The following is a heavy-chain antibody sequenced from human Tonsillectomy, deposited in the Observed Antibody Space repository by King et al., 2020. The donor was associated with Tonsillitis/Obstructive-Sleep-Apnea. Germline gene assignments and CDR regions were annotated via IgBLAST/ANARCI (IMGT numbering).Heavy chain of an antibody. CDR1: GGSISSSSYY. V-gene: IGHV4-39*01. Sequence: QLQESGPGLVKPSETLSLTCTVSGGSISSSSYYWGWIRQPPGKGLEWMGSIYYSGSTYYNPSLKSRVTISVDTSKNQFSLKLSSVTAADTAVYYCARGRDCSSTSCYPFDYWGQGTLVTVSS. CDR2: IYYSGST. D-gene: IGHD2-2*01. J-gene: IGHJ4*02. CDR3: ARGRDCSSTSCYPFDY.